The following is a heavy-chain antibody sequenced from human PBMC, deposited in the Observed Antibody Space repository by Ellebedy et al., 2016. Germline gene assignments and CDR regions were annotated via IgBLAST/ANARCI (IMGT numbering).Heavy chain of an antibody. V-gene: IGHV3-74*01. CDR2: ISTDGSST. J-gene: IGHJ4*02. D-gene: IGHD3-22*01. CDR3: AKDLEMGETMVVPPYKPSDY. Sequence: GESLKISXEASGFTLSSHWMHWVRQVPGKGLLWVSRISTDGSSTTYADSVKGRFTISRDNAKSTLYLEMSSLGSQDTAVYYCAKDLEMGETMVVPPYKPSDYWGQGTLVTVSS. CDR1: GFTLSSHW.